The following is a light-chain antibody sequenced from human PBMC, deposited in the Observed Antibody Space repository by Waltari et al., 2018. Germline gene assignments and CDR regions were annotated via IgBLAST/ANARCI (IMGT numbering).Light chain of an antibody. CDR1: SSDLGGFSF. J-gene: IGLJ1*01. Sequence: QSALTQPASVSGSPGQSITISCTRSSSDLGGFSFVSWYQQHPGKAPKLIIYDVGHRPSGVSNRFSGSQSGNTASLTISWLQPEDDADYYCSSYTYINPPFLFGTGTKVTLL. CDR3: SSYTYINPPFL. V-gene: IGLV2-14*03. CDR2: DVG.